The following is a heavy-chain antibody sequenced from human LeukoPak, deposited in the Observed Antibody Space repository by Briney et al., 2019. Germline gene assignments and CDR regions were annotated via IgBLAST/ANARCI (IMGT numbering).Heavy chain of an antibody. CDR1: GGSIGSAGSH. Sequence: SETLSLTCTVSGGSIGSAGSHWSRIRQHPGEGLEWIGYIHYSGSAYYNPSLKSRVTISVDTSKDQFSLELSSVTAADTAVYYCAREREGDFDYWGQGTLVTVSS. CDR3: AREREGDFDY. D-gene: IGHD5-24*01. J-gene: IGHJ4*02. CDR2: IHYSGSA. V-gene: IGHV4-31*03.